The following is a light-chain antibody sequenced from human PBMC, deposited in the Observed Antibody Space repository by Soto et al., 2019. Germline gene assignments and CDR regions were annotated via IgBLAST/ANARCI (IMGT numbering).Light chain of an antibody. Sequence: EIVMTESPATLSVSPGERVTLSCRASQSVSSNLAWYQQKPGQAPRLLIYDASNRATGIPARFSGSGSGTDFTLTISSLEPEDFAVYYCQQRSNWWTFGQGTKVDI. J-gene: IGKJ1*01. V-gene: IGKV3-11*01. CDR2: DAS. CDR3: QQRSNWWT. CDR1: QSVSSN.